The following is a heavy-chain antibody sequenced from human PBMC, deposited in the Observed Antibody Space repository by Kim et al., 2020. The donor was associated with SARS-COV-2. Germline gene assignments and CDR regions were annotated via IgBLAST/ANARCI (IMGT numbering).Heavy chain of an antibody. D-gene: IGHD3-10*01. CDR1: GGSISSYY. CDR2: IYYSGST. CDR3: ARGLVIKYNWFDP. V-gene: IGHV4-59*01. J-gene: IGHJ5*02. Sequence: SETLSLTCTVSGGSISSYYWSWIRQPPGKGLEWIGYIYYSGSTNYNPSLKSRVTISVDTSKNQFSLKLSSVTAADTAVYYCARGLVIKYNWFDPWGQGTLVTVSS.